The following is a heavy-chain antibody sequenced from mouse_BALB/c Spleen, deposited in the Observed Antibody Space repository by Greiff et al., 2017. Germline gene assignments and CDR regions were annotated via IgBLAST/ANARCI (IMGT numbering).Heavy chain of an antibody. D-gene: IGHD2-12*01. V-gene: IGHV2-6-7*01. Sequence: VKLMESGPGLVAPSQSLSITCTVSGFSLTGYGVNWVRQPPGKGLEWLGMIWGDGSTDYNSALKSRLSISKDNSKSQVFLKMNSLQANDTAIYYCARNYGYSDYFDYWGQGTTLTVSS. CDR1: GFSLTGYG. J-gene: IGHJ2*01. CDR2: IWGDGST. CDR3: ARNYGYSDYFDY.